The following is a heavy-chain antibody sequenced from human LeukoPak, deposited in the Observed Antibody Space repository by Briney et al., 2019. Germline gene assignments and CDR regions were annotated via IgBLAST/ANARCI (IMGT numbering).Heavy chain of an antibody. V-gene: IGHV4-30-4*01. CDR3: ARDPVYGSGTF. J-gene: IGHJ4*02. CDR1: GGSISTGDYY. D-gene: IGHD3-10*01. Sequence: PSATLSLTCTVAGGSISTGDYYWSWIRQPPGKGLEWIGYIYYSGTTYYNPSLKGRISFSMQTSKNQFSLNLRSVTAADTAVYYCARDPVYGSGTFWGQGTLVTVSS. CDR2: IYYSGTT.